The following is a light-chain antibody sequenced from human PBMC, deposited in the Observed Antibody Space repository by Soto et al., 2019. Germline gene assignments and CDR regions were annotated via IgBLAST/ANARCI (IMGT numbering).Light chain of an antibody. V-gene: IGLV2-23*01. CDR1: SSDVGSYNL. CDR3: CSYAGSSTWM. Sequence: SALTQPASVSGSPGQSITISCTGTSSDVGSYNLVSWYQQHPGKAPKLIIYEGSKRPSGVSNRFSGSKSGNTASLTISGLQAEDEADYSCCSYAGSSTWMFGGGTKVTVL. J-gene: IGLJ3*02. CDR2: EGS.